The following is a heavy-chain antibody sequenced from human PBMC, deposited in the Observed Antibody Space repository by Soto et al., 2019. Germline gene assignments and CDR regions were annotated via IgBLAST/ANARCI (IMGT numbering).Heavy chain of an antibody. J-gene: IGHJ4*02. V-gene: IGHV4-31*03. Sequence: QVQLQESGPGLVKPSQTLSLTCTVSGDSISSGGYYWSWIRQHPGKGLEWIGYIYASGSTFYNPSLKSRITMSVDRSKNQFSPKLTSVTAADTAVYFCARGRVTIFGVVITDFDYWGQGTLVTVSS. D-gene: IGHD3-3*01. CDR3: ARGRVTIFGVVITDFDY. CDR2: IYASGST. CDR1: GDSISSGGYY.